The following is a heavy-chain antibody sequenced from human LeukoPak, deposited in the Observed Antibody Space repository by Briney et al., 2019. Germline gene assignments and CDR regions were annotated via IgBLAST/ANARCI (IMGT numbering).Heavy chain of an antibody. V-gene: IGHV1-69*05. CDR3: ARESTVTIGFDY. D-gene: IGHD4-17*01. CDR2: IIPIFGTA. Sequence: SVKVSCKASGGNFSSYAISWVRQAPGQGLEWMGGIIPIFGTANYAQKFRGRVTITTDESTSTAYMELSSLRSEDTAVYYCARESTVTIGFDYWGQGTLVTVSS. J-gene: IGHJ4*02. CDR1: GGNFSSYA.